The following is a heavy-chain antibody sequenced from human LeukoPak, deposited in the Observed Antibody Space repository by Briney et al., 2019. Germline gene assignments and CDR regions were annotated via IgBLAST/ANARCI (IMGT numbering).Heavy chain of an antibody. CDR1: EYDFSTKW. D-gene: IGHD4-17*01. CDR2: IYPTDSIT. J-gene: IGHJ5*02. Sequence: GESLKISCKTSEYDFSTKWIGWVRQMPGKGLEWMGIIYPTDSITKYSPSFQGHVTISADTSINTAYLQWSSLKASDTAIYYCARLAPDYADYWFDPWGQGTLVTVSS. V-gene: IGHV5-51*01. CDR3: ARLAPDYADYWFDP.